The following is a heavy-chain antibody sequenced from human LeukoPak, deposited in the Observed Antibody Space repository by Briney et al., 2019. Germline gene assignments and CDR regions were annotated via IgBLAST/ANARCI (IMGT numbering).Heavy chain of an antibody. V-gene: IGHV1-46*01. CDR1: GYTFTSYY. CDR2: INPSGGST. Sequence: ASVKVSCKASGYTFTSYYMHWVRQAPGQGLEWMGIINPSGGSTSYAQKFQGRVTITRNTSISTAYMELSSLRSEDTAVYYCARGDFLSSTSCYTCGDGPYYYYYMDVWGKGTTVTVSS. D-gene: IGHD2-2*02. CDR3: ARGDFLSSTSCYTCGDGPYYYYYMDV. J-gene: IGHJ6*03.